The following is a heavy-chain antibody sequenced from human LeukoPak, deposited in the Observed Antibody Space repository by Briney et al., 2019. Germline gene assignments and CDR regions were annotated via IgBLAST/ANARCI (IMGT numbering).Heavy chain of an antibody. CDR1: GFTFSSFA. Sequence: PGGSLRLSCAASGFTFSSFAMSWVRQAPGKGLEWVSAISGSGGSTYYADSVKGRFTISRDNSKNTLFLQMNSMRAEDTAVYYCAKTGSSRFDYWGQGTLVTVSS. CDR2: ISGSGGST. J-gene: IGHJ4*02. V-gene: IGHV3-23*01. CDR3: AKTGSSRFDY. D-gene: IGHD1-26*01.